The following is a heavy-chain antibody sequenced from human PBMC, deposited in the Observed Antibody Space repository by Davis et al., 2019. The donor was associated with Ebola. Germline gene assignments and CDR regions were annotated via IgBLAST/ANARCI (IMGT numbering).Heavy chain of an antibody. CDR3: ATPAYGSGNYSFSFYDY. V-gene: IGHV3-53*01. J-gene: IGHJ4*02. D-gene: IGHD3-10*01. CDR2: IYNYGST. Sequence: PGGSLRLSCAASGFTVSGHYMTWVRQAPGKGLEWVSFIYNYGSTYYADSVKGRFTISRDNSKNTLYLQVDSLRAEDTAVYYCATPAYGSGNYSFSFYDYWGQGTLVTVSS. CDR1: GFTVSGHY.